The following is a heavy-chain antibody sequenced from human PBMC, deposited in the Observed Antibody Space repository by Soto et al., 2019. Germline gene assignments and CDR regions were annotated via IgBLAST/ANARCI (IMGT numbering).Heavy chain of an antibody. D-gene: IGHD1-26*01. CDR2: INPKSGGT. CDR3: ARDLAKGGGSAGFDY. Sequence: ASVKVSCKASGHTFTVYYMHWVRQAPGQGLEWMGWINPKSGGTMYPQKFQGRVTMTWDTSISTAYMALTRLRSDDTAVYYCARDLAKGGGSAGFDYWGQGTLVTVSS. V-gene: IGHV1-2*02. J-gene: IGHJ4*02. CDR1: GHTFTVYY.